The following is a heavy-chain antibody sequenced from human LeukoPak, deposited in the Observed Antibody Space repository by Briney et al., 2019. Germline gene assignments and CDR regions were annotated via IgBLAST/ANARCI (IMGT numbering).Heavy chain of an antibody. V-gene: IGHV1-69*01. CDR1: GGTFSSYA. D-gene: IGHD2-2*01. CDR2: IIHIFGTA. J-gene: IGHJ4*02. Sequence: SVKVSCKASGGTFSSYAISWVRQAPGQGLEWMGGIIHIFGTANYAQKFQGRVTITADESTSTAYMELSSLRSEDTAVYYCAAVVPAVMGYFDYWGQGTLVTVSS. CDR3: AAVVPAVMGYFDY.